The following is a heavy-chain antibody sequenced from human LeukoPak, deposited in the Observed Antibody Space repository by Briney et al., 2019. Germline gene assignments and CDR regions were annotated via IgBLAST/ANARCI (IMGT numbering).Heavy chain of an antibody. V-gene: IGHV3-23*01. CDR1: GFNFRDAA. CDR2: ISFSGDNS. D-gene: IGHD5-24*01. J-gene: IGHJ3*01. CDR3: AKDIQLST. Sequence: GGSLRLSCAAFGFNFRDAAMTWVRQAPARGLEWVSLISFSGDNSYYADSVKGRFTISRDNSKNTLSLQMNSLRVEDTAIYYCAKDIQLSTWGLGTMVTVSS.